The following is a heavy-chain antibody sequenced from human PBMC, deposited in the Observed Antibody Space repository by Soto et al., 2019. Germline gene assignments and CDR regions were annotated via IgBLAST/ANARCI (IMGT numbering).Heavy chain of an antibody. V-gene: IGHV4-34*01. Sequence: SETLSLTCAVYSGSXXGXXXSWIRQPPGKGLEWIGEINHSGSTNYNPSLKSRVTISVDTSKNQFSLKLSSVTAADTAVYYCARGYGGPFDYWGQGTLVTVSS. J-gene: IGHJ4*02. D-gene: IGHD4-17*01. CDR3: ARGYGGPFDY. CDR2: INHSGST. CDR1: SGSXXGXX.